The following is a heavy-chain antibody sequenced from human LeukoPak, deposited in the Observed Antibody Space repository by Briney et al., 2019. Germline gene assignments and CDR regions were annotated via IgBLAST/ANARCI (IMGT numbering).Heavy chain of an antibody. CDR1: GDSINSGGFY. D-gene: IGHD2-2*01. Sequence: SETLSLTCNVSGDSINSGGFYWNWIRQPPGKGLEWIAYIHQSGITVSNPSLKSRLTLSLDASKNQFSLRLTSVTVADTAVYYCARDLKYCSTTSCFTWGQGPLVTVSS. J-gene: IGHJ5*02. CDR3: ARDLKYCSTTSCFT. V-gene: IGHV4-30-2*01. CDR2: IHQSGIT.